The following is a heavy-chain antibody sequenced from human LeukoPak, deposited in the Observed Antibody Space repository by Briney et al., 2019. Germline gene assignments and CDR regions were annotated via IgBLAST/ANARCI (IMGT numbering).Heavy chain of an antibody. J-gene: IGHJ5*02. D-gene: IGHD2-15*01. CDR2: ISAYNDNT. V-gene: IGHV1-18*01. CDR3: AKVAATFLGLNWFDP. Sequence: GASVKVSCKASGYTFTSYGISWVRQAPGQGLEWMGWISAYNDNTNYAQKLQGRVTMTTDTSTSTAYMELRSLRSDDTAVYYCAKVAATFLGLNWFDPWGQGTLVTVSS. CDR1: GYTFTSYG.